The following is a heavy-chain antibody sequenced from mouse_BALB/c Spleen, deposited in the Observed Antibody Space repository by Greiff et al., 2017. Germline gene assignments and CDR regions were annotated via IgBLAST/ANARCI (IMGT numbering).Heavy chain of an antibody. V-gene: IGHV5-17*02. CDR3: ARGDNYAMDY. CDR2: ISSGSSTI. CDR1: GFTFSSFG. J-gene: IGHJ4*01. Sequence: EVQGVESGGGLVQPGGSRKLSCAASGFTFSSFGMHWVRQAPEKGLEWVAYISSGSSTIYYADTVKGRFTISRDNPKNTLFLQMTSLRSEDTAMYYCARGDNYAMDYWGQGTSVTVSS.